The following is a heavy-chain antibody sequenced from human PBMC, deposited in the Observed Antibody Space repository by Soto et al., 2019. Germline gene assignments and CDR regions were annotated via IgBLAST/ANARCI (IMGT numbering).Heavy chain of an antibody. CDR2: ISAYNGNT. V-gene: IGHV1-18*01. J-gene: IGHJ4*02. Sequence: AGASVKVSCKASGYTFTSYGISWVRQAPGQGLEWMGWISAYNGNTNYAQKLQGRVTMTTDTSTSTAYMELRSLRSDDTAVYYCARDHNFSSGWYLGDKRLTPDYWGQGTLVTVSS. D-gene: IGHD6-19*01. CDR3: ARDHNFSSGWYLGDKRLTPDY. CDR1: GYTFTSYG.